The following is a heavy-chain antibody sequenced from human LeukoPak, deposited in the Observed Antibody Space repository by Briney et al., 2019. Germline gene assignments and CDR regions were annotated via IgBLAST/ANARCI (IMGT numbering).Heavy chain of an antibody. V-gene: IGHV3-53*01. J-gene: IGHJ4*02. D-gene: IGHD3-3*01. CDR3: ARVSLRRGFWSGYYDY. Sequence: GGSLRLSFAASGFTVSSNYMSWVRQAPGKGLEWVSVIYSGGSTYYADSVKGRFTISRDNSKNTLYLQMNSLRAEDTAVYYCARVSLRRGFWSGYYDYWGQGTLVTVSS. CDR2: IYSGGST. CDR1: GFTVSSNY.